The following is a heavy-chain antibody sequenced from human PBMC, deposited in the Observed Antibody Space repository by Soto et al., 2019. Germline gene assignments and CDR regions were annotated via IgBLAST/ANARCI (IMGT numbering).Heavy chain of an antibody. CDR1: GFTFSSYA. D-gene: IGHD6-19*01. J-gene: IGHJ4*02. Sequence: EVQLLESGGGLVQPGGSLRLSCAASGFTFSSYAMSWVRQAPGKGLEWDSATSGSGGSTYYADSVKGRFTISRDNAKNTLYLQMNSLRAEDTGVYYCAKRSSYNSGPFDYWGQGTLVTVSS. CDR3: AKRSSYNSGPFDY. CDR2: TSGSGGST. V-gene: IGHV3-23*01.